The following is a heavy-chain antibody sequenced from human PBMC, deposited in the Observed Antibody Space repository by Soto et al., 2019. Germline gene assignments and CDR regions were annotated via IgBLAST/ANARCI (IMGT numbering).Heavy chain of an antibody. D-gene: IGHD2-15*01. Sequence: QVQLVQSGAEVKKPGSSVKVSCKASGGTFSSYTISWVRQAPGQGLEWMGRIIPILGIANYAQKFQGRVTITADKATSTAYMELSSLRSEDTAVYYCAREPLAGYCSGGSCHIDYWGQGTLVTVSS. V-gene: IGHV1-69*08. J-gene: IGHJ4*02. CDR2: IIPILGIA. CDR1: GGTFSSYT. CDR3: AREPLAGYCSGGSCHIDY.